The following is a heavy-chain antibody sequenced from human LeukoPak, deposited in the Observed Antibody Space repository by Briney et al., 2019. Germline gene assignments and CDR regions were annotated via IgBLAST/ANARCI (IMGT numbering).Heavy chain of an antibody. CDR2: IFARQIT. CDR3: ARGLLSMIRGGSLLGRIDP. V-gene: IGHV4-61*09. CDR1: GGSISSGSHF. D-gene: IGHD3-10*01. Sequence: SETLSLTCTVSGGSISSGSHFWTWIRQPAGKGLEWLGHIFARQITNYNPSLKSRLTISEDTSKNQFSLKLTSVTAADTAVYYCARGLLSMIRGGSLLGRIDPWGQGTLVIVSS. J-gene: IGHJ5*02.